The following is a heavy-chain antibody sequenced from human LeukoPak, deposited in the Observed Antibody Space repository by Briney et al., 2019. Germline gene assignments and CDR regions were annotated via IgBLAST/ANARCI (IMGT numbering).Heavy chain of an antibody. Sequence: SETLSLTCTVSGGSISSYYWSWIRQPPGKGLEWIWYIYYSGGTNYNPSLKSRVTISVDTSKNQFSLKLSSVTAADTAVYYCARSVEGYCRGGSCYYYSYYMDVWGKGTTVTVSS. CDR3: ARSVEGYCRGGSCYYYSYYMDV. CDR1: GGSISSYY. J-gene: IGHJ6*03. D-gene: IGHD2-15*01. V-gene: IGHV4-59*01. CDR2: IYYSGGT.